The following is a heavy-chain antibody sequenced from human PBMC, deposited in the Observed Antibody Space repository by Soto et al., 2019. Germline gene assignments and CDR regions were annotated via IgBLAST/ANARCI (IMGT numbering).Heavy chain of an antibody. D-gene: IGHD1-26*01. V-gene: IGHV3-72*01. CDR3: ARATYSGSYKYFDY. CDR1: GFTFSDHY. Sequence: GGSLRLSCAASGFTFSDHYMDWVRQAPGKGLEWVGRTRNKANSYTTEYAASVKGRFTISRDDSKNSLYLQMNSLKTEDTAVYYCARATYSGSYKYFDYWGQGTLVTVSS. CDR2: TRNKANSYTT. J-gene: IGHJ4*02.